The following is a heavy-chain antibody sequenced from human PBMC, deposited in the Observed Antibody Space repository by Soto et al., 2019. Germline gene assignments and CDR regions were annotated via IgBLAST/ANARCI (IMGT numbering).Heavy chain of an antibody. CDR1: GYTFTSYD. D-gene: IGHD3-22*01. CDR2: MNPNSGNT. J-gene: IGHJ5*02. Sequence: ASVKVSCKASGYTFTSYDINWVRQATGQRLEWMGWMNPNSGNTGYAQKFQGRVTMTRNTSISTAYMELSSLRSEDTAVYYCARGYYDSSGYNWFDPWGQGTLVTVSS. V-gene: IGHV1-8*01. CDR3: ARGYYDSSGYNWFDP.